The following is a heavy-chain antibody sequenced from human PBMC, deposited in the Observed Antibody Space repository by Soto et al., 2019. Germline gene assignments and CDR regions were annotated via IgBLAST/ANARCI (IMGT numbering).Heavy chain of an antibody. CDR3: ARVEGTYYYDSSGLNHLGS. J-gene: IGHJ5*02. Sequence: XSVKVSCKASVYTFTSYYMHWVRQAPGQGLEWMGIINPSGGSTSYAQKFQGRVTMTRDTSTSTVYMELSSLRSEDTAVYYCARVEGTYYYDSSGLNHLGSWGQGTLATVSS. CDR2: INPSGGST. D-gene: IGHD3-22*01. V-gene: IGHV1-46*01. CDR1: VYTFTSYY.